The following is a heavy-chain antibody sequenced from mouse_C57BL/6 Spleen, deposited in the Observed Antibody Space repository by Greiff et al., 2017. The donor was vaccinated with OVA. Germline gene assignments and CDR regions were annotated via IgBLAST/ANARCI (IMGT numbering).Heavy chain of an antibody. J-gene: IGHJ4*01. CDR2: IRPSDSDT. D-gene: IGHD2-4*01. CDR1: GYTFTSYW. V-gene: IGHV1-74*01. Sequence: QVQLQQPGAELVKPGASVKVSCKASGYTFTSYWMHWVKQRPGQGLEWIGRIRPSDSDTNYNQKFKGKATLTVDKSSSTAYMQLSSLTSEDSAVYYCAINYDYDGHAMDYWGQGTSVTVSS. CDR3: AINYDYDGHAMDY.